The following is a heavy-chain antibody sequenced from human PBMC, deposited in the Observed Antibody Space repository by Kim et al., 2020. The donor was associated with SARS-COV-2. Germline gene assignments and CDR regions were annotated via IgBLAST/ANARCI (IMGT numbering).Heavy chain of an antibody. CDR2: IKSKTDGGTI. Sequence: GGSLRLSCAASGLRFSNAWMSWVRQAPGKGLEWIGRIKSKTDGGTIDYIAPVEGRFTISRDDSKNTFLQMNSLKTEDTAVYYCTTGTRPYWGQGTLVTVSS. D-gene: IGHD3-10*01. V-gene: IGHV3-15*01. CDR3: TTGTRPY. J-gene: IGHJ4*02. CDR1: GLRFSNAW.